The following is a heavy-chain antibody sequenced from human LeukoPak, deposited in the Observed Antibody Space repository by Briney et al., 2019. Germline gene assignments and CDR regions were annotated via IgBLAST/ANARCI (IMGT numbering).Heavy chain of an antibody. V-gene: IGHV4-4*07. J-gene: IGHJ4*02. CDR3: ARERQWLVHTGFDY. Sequence: SETLSLTCTVSGGSISSYYWSWIRQPAGKGLEWIGRIYTSGSTNYNPSLKSRVTMSVDTSKNQLSLKLSSVTAADTAVYYCARERQWLVHTGFDYWGQGTLVTVSS. CDR2: IYTSGST. D-gene: IGHD6-19*01. CDR1: GGSISSYY.